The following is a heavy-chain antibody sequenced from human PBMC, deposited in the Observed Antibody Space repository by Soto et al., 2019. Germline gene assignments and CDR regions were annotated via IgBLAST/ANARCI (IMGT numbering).Heavy chain of an antibody. CDR3: AALIAAAGTIDY. CDR1: WGTLNSHC. D-gene: IGHD6-13*01. CDR2: IIPIFGTA. J-gene: IGHJ4*02. V-gene: IGHV1-69*01. Sequence: GGPVEVSFQASWGTLNSHCINWGGQAPGQGLEWMGGIIPIFGTANYAQKFQGRVTITADESTSTAYMELSSLRSEDTAVYYCAALIAAAGTIDYWGQGTLVTVSS.